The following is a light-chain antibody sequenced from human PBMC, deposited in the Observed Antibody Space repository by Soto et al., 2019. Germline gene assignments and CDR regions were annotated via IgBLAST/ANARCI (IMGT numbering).Light chain of an antibody. V-gene: IGKV3-11*01. J-gene: IGKJ4*01. CDR1: QSVGIY. CDR2: DAS. Sequence: EIVLTQSPATLSLSPGERATLSRKASQSVGIYLAWYQQKPGQAPRLLIYDASNRATGIPARFSGTGSGTEFGLTISSLEPEDSAVYYCQQRNNWVTFGGGTKVDIK. CDR3: QQRNNWVT.